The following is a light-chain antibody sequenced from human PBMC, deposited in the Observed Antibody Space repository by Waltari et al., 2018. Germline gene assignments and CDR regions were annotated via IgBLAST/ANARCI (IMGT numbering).Light chain of an antibody. CDR3: QVWDDTTNSGV. J-gene: IGLJ3*02. CDR1: NIESKS. CDR2: YDT. V-gene: IGLV3-21*01. Sequence: YVLTQPPSVSVAPGKTATLTCGGENIESKSVNWYQQKAGQAPVLVLFYDTDRPSGVTARFSGPNSGNTATLTISWVEAGDEADYHCQVWDDTTNSGVFGGGTRLTVL.